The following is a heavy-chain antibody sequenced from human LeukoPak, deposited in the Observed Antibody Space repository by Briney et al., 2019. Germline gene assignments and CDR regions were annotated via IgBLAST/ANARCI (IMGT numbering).Heavy chain of an antibody. CDR2: ISSSSSTI. J-gene: IGHJ4*02. CDR3: AKDLTVATPEKYFDY. D-gene: IGHD4-17*01. V-gene: IGHV3-48*01. CDR1: GFTFSSYS. Sequence: GGSLRLSCAASGFTFSSYSMNWVRQAPGKGLEWVSYISSSSSTIYYADSVKGRFTISRDNSKNTLYLQMNSLRAEDTAVYYCAKDLTVATPEKYFDYWGQGTLVTVSS.